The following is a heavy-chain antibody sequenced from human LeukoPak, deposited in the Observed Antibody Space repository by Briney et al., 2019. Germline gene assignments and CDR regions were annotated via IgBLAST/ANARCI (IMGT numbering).Heavy chain of an antibody. CDR2: VYSGGST. V-gene: IGHV3-66*01. CDR1: GFIVTNNY. Sequence: PGGSLRLSCTASGFIVTNNYINWVRQAPGKGLEWVSLVYSGGSTYYADSVKGRFTISRDNSKNMVYLQMNSLRAEDTAVYYCASIYYVDYWGQGTLVTVSS. J-gene: IGHJ4*02. CDR3: ASIYYVDY.